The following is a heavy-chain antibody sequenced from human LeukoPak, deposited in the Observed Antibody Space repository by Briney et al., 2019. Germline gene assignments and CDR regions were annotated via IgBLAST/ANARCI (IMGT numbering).Heavy chain of an antibody. J-gene: IGHJ6*02. CDR1: GFTFSRYA. D-gene: IGHD6-6*01. CDR2: ISGSGGST. CDR3: AKDDISSSRSMDV. Sequence: PGGSLRLSCAASGFTFSRYAMSWVRQAPGKGLEWVSAISGSGGSTYYADSVKGRFTISRDNSKNTLYLQMNSLRAEDTAVYYCAKDDISSSRSMDVWGQGTTVTVSS. V-gene: IGHV3-23*01.